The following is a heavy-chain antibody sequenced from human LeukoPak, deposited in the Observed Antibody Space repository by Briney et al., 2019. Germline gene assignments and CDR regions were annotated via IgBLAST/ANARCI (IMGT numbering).Heavy chain of an antibody. J-gene: IGHJ6*02. V-gene: IGHV3-30*03. CDR1: GFTFSSYG. Sequence: PGRSLRLSCAASGFTFSSYGRHWVRQAPGKGLEWVAVISYDGSNKYYADSVKGRFTISRDNSKNTLYLQMNSLRAEDTAVYYCATPTLDANYNYGMDVWGQGTTVTVSS. D-gene: IGHD1-1*01. CDR3: ATPTLDANYNYGMDV. CDR2: ISYDGSNK.